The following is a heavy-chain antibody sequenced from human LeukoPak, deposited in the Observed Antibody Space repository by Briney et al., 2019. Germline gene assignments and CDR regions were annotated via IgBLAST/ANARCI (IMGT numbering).Heavy chain of an antibody. D-gene: IGHD2-2*01. Sequence: GGSLRLSCAASRFTFSACGMHWVRQAPGKGLEWVAAISFDVSPKYYADSVKGRFTISRDNSMNTLYLQMNSLRAEDTAVYYCAKGSAVDRQYFENWGQGTLVTVSS. CDR3: AKGSAVDRQYFEN. CDR2: ISFDVSPK. CDR1: RFTFSACG. V-gene: IGHV3-30*18. J-gene: IGHJ4*02.